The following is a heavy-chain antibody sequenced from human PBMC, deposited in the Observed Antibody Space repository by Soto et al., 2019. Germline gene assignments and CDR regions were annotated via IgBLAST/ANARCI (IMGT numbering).Heavy chain of an antibody. CDR1: GGSISSSSYY. CDR3: ARRSYGSGSFSWFDP. V-gene: IGHV4-39*07. D-gene: IGHD3-10*01. J-gene: IGHJ5*02. Sequence: SETLSLTCTVSGGSISSSSYYWGWIRQPPGKGLEWIGSIYYSGSTNYNPSLKSRVTISVDTSKNQFSLKLSSVTAADTAVYYCARRSYGSGSFSWFDPWGQGTLVTVSS. CDR2: IYYSGST.